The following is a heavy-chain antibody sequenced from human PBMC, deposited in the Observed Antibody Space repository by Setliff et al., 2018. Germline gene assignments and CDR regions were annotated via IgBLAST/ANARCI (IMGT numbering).Heavy chain of an antibody. CDR1: GFTFSTYR. CDR3: ARGGPFSVGATPGGFDY. CDR2: IRDTGTTV. D-gene: IGHD1-26*01. J-gene: IGHJ4*02. Sequence: GGSLRLSCAASGFTFSTYRMHWVRQAPGKGLEWVSHIRDTGTTVHYADSVKGRFTISRDNAKNSLYLQMNSLRSEDTAVYYCARGGPFSVGATPGGFDYWGQGTLVTVSS. V-gene: IGHV3-48*01.